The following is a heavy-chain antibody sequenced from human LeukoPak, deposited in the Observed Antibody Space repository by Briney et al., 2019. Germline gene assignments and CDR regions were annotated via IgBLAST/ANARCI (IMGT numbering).Heavy chain of an antibody. CDR3: AREMDCSGGSCRDY. CDR1: GYTFTSYY. V-gene: IGHV1-2*02. CDR2: INPNSGGT. J-gene: IGHJ4*02. Sequence: ASVKVSCKASGYTFTSYYMHWVRQAPGQGLEWMGWINPNSGGTNYAQKFQGRVTMTRDTSISTAYMELSRLRSDDTAVYYCAREMDCSGGSCRDYWGQGTLVTVSS. D-gene: IGHD2-15*01.